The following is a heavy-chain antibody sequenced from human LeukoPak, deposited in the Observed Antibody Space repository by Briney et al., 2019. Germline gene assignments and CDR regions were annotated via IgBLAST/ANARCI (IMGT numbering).Heavy chain of an antibody. CDR2: ISHSECT. V-gene: IGHV4-34*01. CDR1: GRSFSGYY. J-gene: IGHJ4*02. CDR3: ARGHIPSGTYLFYDS. D-gene: IGHD1-26*01. Sequence: PSQTLSLTCAVYGRSFSGYYWSWIRQPPGKGLEWIGEISHSECTNYNTSLESRITISLNTTKNQFSLKLTYVTAADTALYYCARGHIPSGTYLFYDSWGQGTLVTVSS.